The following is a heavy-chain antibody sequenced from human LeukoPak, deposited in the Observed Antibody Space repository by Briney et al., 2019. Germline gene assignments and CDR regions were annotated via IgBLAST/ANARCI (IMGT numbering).Heavy chain of an antibody. Sequence: SQTLSLTCTVSGGSISSGSYYWSWIRQPAGKGLEWIGRIYTSGSTNYNPSLKSRVTISVDTSKNQFSLKLSSVTAADTGVYYCARDSIVVVVAAYYYMDVWGKGTTVTVSS. CDR2: IYTSGST. J-gene: IGHJ6*03. CDR1: GGSISSGSYY. V-gene: IGHV4-61*02. D-gene: IGHD2-15*01. CDR3: ARDSIVVVVAAYYYMDV.